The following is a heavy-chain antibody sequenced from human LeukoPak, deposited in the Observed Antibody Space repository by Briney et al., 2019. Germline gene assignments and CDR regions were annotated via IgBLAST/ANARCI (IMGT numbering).Heavy chain of an antibody. CDR3: AKDRGAVAVYIDY. D-gene: IGHD6-19*01. J-gene: IGHJ4*02. Sequence: SGGSLRLSCAASGFTFSSYGMHWVRQAPGKGLEWVAVISYDGSNKYYADSVKGRFTISRDNSKNTLYLQMNSLRAEDTAVYYCAKDRGAVAVYIDYWGQGTLVTVSS. V-gene: IGHV3-30*18. CDR1: GFTFSSYG. CDR2: ISYDGSNK.